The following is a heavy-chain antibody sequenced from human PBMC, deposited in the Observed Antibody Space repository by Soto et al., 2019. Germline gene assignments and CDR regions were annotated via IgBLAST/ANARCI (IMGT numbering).Heavy chain of an antibody. Sequence: ASVKVSCKVSGYTLTELSMHWVRQAPGKGLEWMGGFDPEDGETIYAQKFQGRVTMTEDTSTDTAYMELSSLGSEDTAVYYCATMGDALYTLDAFDIWGQGTMVTVSS. CDR3: ATMGDALYTLDAFDI. V-gene: IGHV1-24*01. CDR1: GYTLTELS. J-gene: IGHJ3*02. D-gene: IGHD3-16*01. CDR2: FDPEDGET.